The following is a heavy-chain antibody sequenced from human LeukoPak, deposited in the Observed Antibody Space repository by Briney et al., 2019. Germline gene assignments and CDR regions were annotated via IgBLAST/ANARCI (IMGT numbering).Heavy chain of an antibody. CDR3: ARGSGIGY. V-gene: IGHV3-21*01. D-gene: IGHD6-25*01. J-gene: IGHJ4*02. CDR1: RFTFNDYG. Sequence: GGSLRLSCAASRFTFNDYGMSWVRQTPGKGLEWVSSISSSSSYIYYADSVKGRFTISRDNAKNSLYLQMNSLRAEDTAVYYCARGSGIGYWGQGTLVTVSS. CDR2: ISSSSSYI.